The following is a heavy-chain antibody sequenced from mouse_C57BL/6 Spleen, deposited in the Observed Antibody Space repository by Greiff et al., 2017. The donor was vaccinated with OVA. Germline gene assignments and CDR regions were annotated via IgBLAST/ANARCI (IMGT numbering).Heavy chain of an antibody. D-gene: IGHD2-10*02. Sequence: VQLQQSGAELVRPGTSVKVSCKASGYAFTNYLIEWVKQRPGQGLEWIGVINPGSGGTNYHAKFKGKATLTADKSSSTGYKQLSSMTSEDSAVYFCARGYGNFYFDYWGQGTTLTVSS. CDR2: INPGSGGT. CDR1: GYAFTNYL. V-gene: IGHV1-54*01. J-gene: IGHJ2*01. CDR3: ARGYGNFYFDY.